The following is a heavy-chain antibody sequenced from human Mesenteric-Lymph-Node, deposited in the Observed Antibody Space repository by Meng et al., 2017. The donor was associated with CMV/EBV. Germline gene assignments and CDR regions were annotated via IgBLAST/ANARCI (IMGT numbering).Heavy chain of an antibody. CDR1: GFTFSSYS. CDR3: ARADLGYCSSTGCYAFDI. CDR2: ISSSSSTI. V-gene: IGHV3-48*04. D-gene: IGHD2-2*01. J-gene: IGHJ3*02. Sequence: GESLKISCAASGFTFSSYSMNWVRQAPGKGLEWVSYISSSSSTIYYADSVKGRFTISRDNAKNSLYLQMNSLRAEDTAVYYCARADLGYCSSTGCYAFDIWGQGTMVTVSS.